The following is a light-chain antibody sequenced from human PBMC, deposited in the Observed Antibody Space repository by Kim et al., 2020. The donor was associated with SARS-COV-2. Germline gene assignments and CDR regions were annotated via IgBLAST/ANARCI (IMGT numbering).Light chain of an antibody. Sequence: QWVTISCPGISSNIGNYALIWYQQHPGKAPTLLIFSDVLLPSGVVARFSGSKSGASAALATSGLQYEDEADYYCGAWDDGRNGWVFGGGTQLTVL. CDR2: SDV. V-gene: IGLV1-36*01. CDR3: GAWDDGRNGWV. CDR1: SSNIGNYA. J-gene: IGLJ3*02.